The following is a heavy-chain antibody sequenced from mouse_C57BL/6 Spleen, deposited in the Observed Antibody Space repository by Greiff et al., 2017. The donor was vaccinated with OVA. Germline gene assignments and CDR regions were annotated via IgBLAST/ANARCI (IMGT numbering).Heavy chain of an antibody. D-gene: IGHD3-2*02. J-gene: IGHJ2*01. V-gene: IGHV6-3*01. CDR1: GFTFSNYW. Sequence: EVQLQESGGGLVQPGGSMKLSCVASGFTFSNYWMNWVRQSPEKGLEWVAQIRLKSDNYATHYAESVKGRFTISRDDSKSSVYLQMNNLRAEDTGIYYCTADSSGYVRFDYWGQGTTLTVSS. CDR2: IRLKSDNYAT. CDR3: TADSSGYVRFDY.